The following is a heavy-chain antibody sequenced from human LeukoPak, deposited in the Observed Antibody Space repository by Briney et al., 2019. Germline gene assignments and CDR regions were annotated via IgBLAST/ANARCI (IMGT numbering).Heavy chain of an antibody. CDR1: GFSLSTSGVG. CDR2: IYWDDDK. D-gene: IGHD6-13*01. CDR3: VQQQLPLAGRGYYYYGMDV. J-gene: IGHJ6*02. V-gene: IGHV2-5*02. Sequence: SGPTLVKPTQTLTLTCTFSGFSLSTSGVGVGWIRQPPGKALEWLSLIYWDDDKRYSPSLKTRLTITKDTSKNQVVLTMTNMDPVDTATYYCVQQQLPLAGRGYYYYGMDVWGQGTTVTVSS.